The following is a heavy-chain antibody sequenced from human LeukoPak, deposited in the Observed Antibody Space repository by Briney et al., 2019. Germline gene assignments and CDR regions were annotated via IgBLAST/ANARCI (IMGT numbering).Heavy chain of an antibody. CDR3: AKNPLRVRGKYYFDY. CDR1: GFTFSSYA. CDR2: ISGSGGST. D-gene: IGHD3-10*01. J-gene: IGHJ4*02. Sequence: PGGSLRLSCAASGFTFSSYAMSWVRQAPGKGLEWVSAISGSGGSTYYADSVKGRFTISRDNSKNTLYLQMNSLGAEDTAVYYCAKNPLRVRGKYYFDYWGQGTLVTVSS. V-gene: IGHV3-23*01.